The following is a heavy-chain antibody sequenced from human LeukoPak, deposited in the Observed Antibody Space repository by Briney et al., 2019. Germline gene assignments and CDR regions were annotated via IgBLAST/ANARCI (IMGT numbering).Heavy chain of an antibody. Sequence: GGSLRLSCAASEFTFSDYYMSWIRQAPGKGLEWVSYISSSGSTIYYADSVKGRFTISRDNAKNSLYLQMNSLRAEDTAVYYCARSPDYGGNHYYYYYMDVWGKGTTVTISS. D-gene: IGHD4-23*01. CDR3: ARSPDYGGNHYYYYYMDV. V-gene: IGHV3-11*01. J-gene: IGHJ6*03. CDR2: ISSSGSTI. CDR1: EFTFSDYY.